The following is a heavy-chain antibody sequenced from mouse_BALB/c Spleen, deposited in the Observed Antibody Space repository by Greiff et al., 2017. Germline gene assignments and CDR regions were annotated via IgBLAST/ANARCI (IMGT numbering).Heavy chain of an antibody. Sequence: EVHLVESGGGLVKPGGSLKLSCAASGFTFSSYAMSWVRQTPEKRLEWVASISSGGSTYYPDSVKGRFTISRDNARNILYLQMSSLRSEDTAMYYCASPTMVTSYAMDYWGQGTSVTVSS. D-gene: IGHD2-9*01. CDR1: GFTFSSYA. CDR3: ASPTMVTSYAMDY. V-gene: IGHV5-6-5*01. CDR2: ISSGGST. J-gene: IGHJ4*01.